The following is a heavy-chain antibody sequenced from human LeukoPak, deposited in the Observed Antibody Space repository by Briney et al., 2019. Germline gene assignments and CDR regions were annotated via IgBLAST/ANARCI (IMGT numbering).Heavy chain of an antibody. Sequence: SETLSLTCSISGGSISSGDHYWTWIRQPAGKELEWIGRIHTTGRTNYNPSLKSRVYISVDTSKNQFSLELSSLTAADTAVYYCARDRGTWNDDGFDYWGQGTLVTVSS. D-gene: IGHD1-1*01. CDR2: IHTTGRT. CDR3: ARDRGTWNDDGFDY. V-gene: IGHV4-61*02. CDR1: GGSISSGDHY. J-gene: IGHJ4*02.